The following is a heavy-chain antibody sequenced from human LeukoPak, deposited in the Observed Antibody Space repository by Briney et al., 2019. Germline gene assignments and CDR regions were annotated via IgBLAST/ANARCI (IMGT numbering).Heavy chain of an antibody. CDR2: ISAYNGNT. Sequence: ASVNVSCKASGGTFSSYAISWVRQAPGQGLEWMGGISAYNGNTNYAQKLQGRVTMTTDTSTSTAYMELRSLRSDDTAVYYCARDSAVYCSSTSCYGVPYFDPWGQGTLVTVSS. J-gene: IGHJ5*02. V-gene: IGHV1-18*01. CDR1: GGTFSSYA. D-gene: IGHD2-2*01. CDR3: ARDSAVYCSSTSCYGVPYFDP.